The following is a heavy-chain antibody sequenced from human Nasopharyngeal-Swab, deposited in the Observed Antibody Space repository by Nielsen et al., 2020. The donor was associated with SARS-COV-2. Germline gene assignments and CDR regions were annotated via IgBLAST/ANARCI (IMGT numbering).Heavy chain of an antibody. J-gene: IGHJ4*02. CDR3: ARLQGLSYFDN. Sequence: SGPTLVKPTQTLTLTCNISGFSLSTGTVGLGWIRQPPGEALECLAIIYWDDDKRYSPSLESRLSITKDASKNQVVLTMTDVDPVDTATYYCARLQGLSYFDNWGQGTLVTVSS. CDR1: GFSLSTGTVG. D-gene: IGHD3/OR15-3a*01. V-gene: IGHV2-5*02. CDR2: IYWDDDK.